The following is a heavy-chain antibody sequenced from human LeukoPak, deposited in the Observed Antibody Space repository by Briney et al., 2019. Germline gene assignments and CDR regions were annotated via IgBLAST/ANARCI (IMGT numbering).Heavy chain of an antibody. V-gene: IGHV3-20*04. D-gene: IGHD6-13*01. CDR3: ARAPYIAAAGTPDY. CDR2: INWNSGST. Sequence: GGSLTLSCAASGFTFDDYGMSWVRQAPRKGREWVSGINWNSGSTGYADSVKGRFTISRDNAKNSLYLQMNSLRAEDTALYYCARAPYIAAAGTPDYWGQGTLVTVSS. J-gene: IGHJ4*02. CDR1: GFTFDDYG.